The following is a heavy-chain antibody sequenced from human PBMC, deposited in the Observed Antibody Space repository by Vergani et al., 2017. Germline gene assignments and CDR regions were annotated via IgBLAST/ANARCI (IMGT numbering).Heavy chain of an antibody. J-gene: IGHJ5*02. CDR1: GYSFTSYW. D-gene: IGHD3-9*01. Sequence: EVQLVQSGAEVKKPGESLKISCKGSGYSFTSYWIGWVRQMPGKGLEWMGSIYPGDSDTRYSPSFQGQVTISADKSISTAYLQWSSLKASDTAMYYCARRVEYNILTGDDLRYNWFDPWGQGTLVTVSS. CDR3: ARRVEYNILTGDDLRYNWFDP. CDR2: IYPGDSDT. V-gene: IGHV5-51*01.